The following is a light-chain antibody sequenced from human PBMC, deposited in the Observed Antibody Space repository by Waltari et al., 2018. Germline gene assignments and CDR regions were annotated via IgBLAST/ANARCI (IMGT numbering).Light chain of an antibody. CDR3: ASYAGSRYV. Sequence: QSALTQPPSASGSPGQSVTISCTGTSSDVGGYNYVSWYQQHPGKVPKLMIYEVSKRPPGVPDRFSGSKAGNTASLTVSGLHAEDEADYYCASYAGSRYVFGTGTKVTVL. CDR2: EVS. CDR1: SSDVGGYNY. V-gene: IGLV2-8*01. J-gene: IGLJ1*01.